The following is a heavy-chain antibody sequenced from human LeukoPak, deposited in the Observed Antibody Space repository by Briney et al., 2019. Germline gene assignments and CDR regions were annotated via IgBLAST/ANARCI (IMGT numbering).Heavy chain of an antibody. J-gene: IGHJ4*02. Sequence: SETLSLTCTVSGGSISSYYWSWIRQPPGKGLEWIGYICYSGSTNYNPSLKSRVTISVDTSKNQFSLKLSSVTATDTAVYYCARGQTDIGYWGQGTLVTVSS. V-gene: IGHV4-59*01. CDR3: ARGQTDIGY. CDR1: GGSISSYY. CDR2: ICYSGST.